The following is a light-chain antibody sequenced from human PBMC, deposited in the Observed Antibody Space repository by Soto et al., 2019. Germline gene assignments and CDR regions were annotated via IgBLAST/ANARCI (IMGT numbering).Light chain of an antibody. V-gene: IGKV3-20*01. Sequence: ETVLTQSPGTVSLSPGERATLSCTTSQTVNSDYLAWYQQKPGQAPRLLIYGVFNRATGIPDRFSVSGSGTYFPLAISGLEPEDFADYYCQHYDGSPRTFGQETNLEI. CDR1: QTVNSDY. J-gene: IGKJ2*01. CDR3: QHYDGSPRT. CDR2: GVF.